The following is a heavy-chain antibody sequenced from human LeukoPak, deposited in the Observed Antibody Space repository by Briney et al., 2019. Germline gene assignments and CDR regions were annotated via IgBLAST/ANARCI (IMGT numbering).Heavy chain of an antibody. J-gene: IGHJ5*02. Sequence: PGGSLRLSCAASGFTFTSSGMHWVRQAPGKGLEWVAVILYNGSNKYYADSVKGRFTISRYNSKNTLYLQMNSLRVEDTAVYYCARAGGYCSGGSCYRGYSWFDPWGQGTLVTVSS. CDR3: ARAGGYCSGGSCYRGYSWFDP. D-gene: IGHD2-15*01. CDR1: GFTFTSSG. CDR2: ILYNGSNK. V-gene: IGHV3-33*01.